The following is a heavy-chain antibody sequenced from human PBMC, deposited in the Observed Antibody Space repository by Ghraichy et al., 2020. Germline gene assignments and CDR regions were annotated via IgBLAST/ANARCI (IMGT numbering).Heavy chain of an antibody. CDR2: INQDESER. CDR3: ARENGYYGDYLDY. V-gene: IGHV3-7*03. J-gene: IGHJ4*02. CDR1: GFTFSSYC. D-gene: IGHD4-17*01. Sequence: GGSLRLSCAASGFTFSSYCVTWVRQAPGKGLEWVSNINQDESERYYVDSVKGRFSISRDYAENSVYLQMNSLRAEDTAVYYCARENGYYGDYLDYWGQGTLVTVSS.